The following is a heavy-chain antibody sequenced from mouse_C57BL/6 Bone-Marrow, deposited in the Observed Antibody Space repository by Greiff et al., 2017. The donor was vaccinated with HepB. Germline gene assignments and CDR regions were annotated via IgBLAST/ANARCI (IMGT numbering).Heavy chain of an antibody. J-gene: IGHJ2*01. D-gene: IGHD1-1*01. CDR3: ARTAITTVVAKSDY. CDR1: GYTFTSYW. V-gene: IGHV1-55*01. CDR2: IYPGSGST. Sequence: VQLQQSGAELVKPGASVKMSCKASGYTFTSYWITWVKQRPGQGLEWIGDIYPGSGSTNYNEKFKSKATLTVDTSSSTAYMQLSSLTSEDSAVYYCARTAITTVVAKSDYWGQGTTLTVSS.